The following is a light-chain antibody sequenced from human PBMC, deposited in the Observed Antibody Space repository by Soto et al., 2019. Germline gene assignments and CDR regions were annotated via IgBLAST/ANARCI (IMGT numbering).Light chain of an antibody. Sequence: DIRMTQSPSTLYASVGDRVTITCRASQSVSGWLAWYQQKPGKAPSLLIFDVSRLETGVPSRFRGSGSGTEFTLTISSLQPDDFATYYCQQYNTYFYSFGQGTKLEIK. CDR2: DVS. CDR3: QQYNTYFYS. CDR1: QSVSGW. J-gene: IGKJ2*03. V-gene: IGKV1-5*01.